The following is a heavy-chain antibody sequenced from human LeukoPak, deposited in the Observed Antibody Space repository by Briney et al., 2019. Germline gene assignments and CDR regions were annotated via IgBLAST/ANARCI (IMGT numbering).Heavy chain of an antibody. V-gene: IGHV3-7*01. Sequence: GGSLRLSCAASGFTFTSYAMNWVRQAPGKGLEWVANIKQDGSEKYYVDSVKGRFTISRDNAKNSLYLQMNSLRAEDTAVYYCARPYCSGGSCLVYYFDYWGQGTLVTVSS. D-gene: IGHD2-15*01. CDR3: ARPYCSGGSCLVYYFDY. CDR1: GFTFTSYA. J-gene: IGHJ4*02. CDR2: IKQDGSEK.